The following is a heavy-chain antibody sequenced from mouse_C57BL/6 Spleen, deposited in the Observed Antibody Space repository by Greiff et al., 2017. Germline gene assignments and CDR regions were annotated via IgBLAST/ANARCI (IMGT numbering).Heavy chain of an antibody. CDR1: GYTFTSYD. CDR3: ARGYDYDEFAY. D-gene: IGHD2-4*01. CDR2: IYPRDGST. J-gene: IGHJ3*01. Sequence: QVQLQQSGPELVKPGASVKLSCKASGYTFTSYDINWVKQRPGQGLEWIGWIYPRDGSTTYNEKFKGKATLTVDTSSSTAYMELHSLTSENSAVYFCARGYDYDEFAYWGQGTLVTVSA. V-gene: IGHV1-85*01.